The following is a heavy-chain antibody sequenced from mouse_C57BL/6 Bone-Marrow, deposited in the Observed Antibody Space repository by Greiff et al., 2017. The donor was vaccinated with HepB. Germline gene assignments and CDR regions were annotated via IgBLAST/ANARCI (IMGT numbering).Heavy chain of an antibody. D-gene: IGHD1-1*01. J-gene: IGHJ2*01. Sequence: VQLQQPGAELVKPGASVKLSCKASGYTFTSYWMHWVKQRPGQGLEWIGMIHPNSGSTNYNEKFKSKATLTVDKSSSTAYMQLSSLTSEDSAVYYCASSAITTVPHFDDWGQGTTLTVSS. CDR2: IHPNSGST. V-gene: IGHV1-64*01. CDR1: GYTFTSYW. CDR3: ASSAITTVPHFDD.